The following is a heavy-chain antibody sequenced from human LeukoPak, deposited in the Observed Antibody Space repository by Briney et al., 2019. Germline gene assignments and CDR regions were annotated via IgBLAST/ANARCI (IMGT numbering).Heavy chain of an antibody. CDR3: AKGEESIEDY. Sequence: RTGGSLRLSCAASGFTFSSYGMHWVRQAPGKGLEWVAFIRYDGSNKYYADSVKGRFTISRDNSKNTLYLQMNSLRAEDTAVYYCAKGEESIEDYWGQGTLVTVSS. V-gene: IGHV3-30*02. J-gene: IGHJ4*02. CDR2: IRYDGSNK. CDR1: GFTFSSYG. D-gene: IGHD3-16*01.